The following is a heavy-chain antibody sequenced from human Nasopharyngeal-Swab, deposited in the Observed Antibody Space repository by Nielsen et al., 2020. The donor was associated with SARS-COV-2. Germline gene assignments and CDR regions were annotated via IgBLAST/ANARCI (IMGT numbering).Heavy chain of an antibody. CDR3: AKDIYAAGSSGMDV. J-gene: IGHJ6*02. Sequence: GESLKISCSASGFTFRRYGMHWVRQTPGKGLEWLAVISHDGSNNYYAESLKGRFTISRDNAKNSLYLQMNSLRAEDTALYYCAKDIYAAGSSGMDVWGQGTTVTVSS. V-gene: IGHV3-30*18. D-gene: IGHD6-13*01. CDR1: GFTFRRYG. CDR2: ISHDGSNN.